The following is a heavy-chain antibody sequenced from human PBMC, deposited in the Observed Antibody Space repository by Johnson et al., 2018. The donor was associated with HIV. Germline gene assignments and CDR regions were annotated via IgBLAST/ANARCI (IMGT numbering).Heavy chain of an antibody. D-gene: IGHD6-19*01. CDR3: ARDKVAGFAFDI. CDR2: ISSSGSTI. V-gene: IGHV3-11*04. CDR1: QFTFSDYY. J-gene: IGHJ3*02. Sequence: QVQLVESGGGLAKPAWSPRLSCAASQFTFSDYYMSWIRQTPGKGLEWVSYISSSGSTIYYADSVKGRFTISRDNAKNSLYLQMNSLRADDTAVYYCARDKVAGFAFDIWGQGTMVTVSS.